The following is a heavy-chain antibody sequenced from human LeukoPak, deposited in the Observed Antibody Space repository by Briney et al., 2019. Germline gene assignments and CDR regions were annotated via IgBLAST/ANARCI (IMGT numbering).Heavy chain of an antibody. J-gene: IGHJ6*02. CDR3: ARDQGYCGGDCSTYYYYGMDV. CDR1: GYTFTSYA. Sequence: ASVKVSCKASGYTFTSYAMHWVRQAPGQRLEWMGWINAGNGNTKYSQKFQGRVTITRDTSASTAYMELSNLRSEDTAVYYCARDQGYCGGDCSTYYYYGMDVWGQGTTVTVSS. V-gene: IGHV1-3*01. CDR2: INAGNGNT. D-gene: IGHD2-21*02.